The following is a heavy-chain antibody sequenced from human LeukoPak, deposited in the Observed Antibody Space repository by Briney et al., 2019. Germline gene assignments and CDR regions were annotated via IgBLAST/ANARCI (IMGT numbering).Heavy chain of an antibody. CDR2: ITSSSSYI. J-gene: IGHJ5*02. CDR1: GYTFSSYS. D-gene: IGHD6-19*01. CDR3: AREMLAAVAAQS. Sequence: GGSLRLSCAASGYTFSSYSMNWVRQAPGKGLEWVSSITSSSSYIYYADSVKGRFTISRDNAKNSLYLQMNSLRAEDTAVYYCAREMLAAVAAQSWGQGTLVTVSS. V-gene: IGHV3-21*01.